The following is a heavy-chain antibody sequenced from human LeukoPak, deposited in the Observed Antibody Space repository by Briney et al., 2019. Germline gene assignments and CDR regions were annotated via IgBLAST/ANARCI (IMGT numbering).Heavy chain of an antibody. J-gene: IGHJ4*02. CDR3: ARDKQWLDYYFDY. CDR1: GFTFSSYA. V-gene: IGHV3-30-3*01. CDR2: ISYDGSNK. D-gene: IGHD6-19*01. Sequence: GGSLRLSCAASGFTFSSYAMHWVRQAPGKGLKWVAVISYDGSNKYYADSVKGRFTISRDNSKNTLYLQMNSLRAEDTAVYYCARDKQWLDYYFDYWGQGTLVTVSS.